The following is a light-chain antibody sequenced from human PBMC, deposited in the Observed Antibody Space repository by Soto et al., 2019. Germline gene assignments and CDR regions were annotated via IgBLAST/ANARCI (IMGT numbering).Light chain of an antibody. Sequence: QSVLTLPASVSGSPGQSITISCTGTSSDVGTYNYVSWYQQHPDTAPKLMIYEVSNRPSGVSNRFSGSKSGNTASLTISGLQPEDEADYFCSSYTVYRSYVFGTGNKVTVL. J-gene: IGLJ1*01. V-gene: IGLV2-14*01. CDR2: EVS. CDR3: SSYTVYRSYV. CDR1: SSDVGTYNY.